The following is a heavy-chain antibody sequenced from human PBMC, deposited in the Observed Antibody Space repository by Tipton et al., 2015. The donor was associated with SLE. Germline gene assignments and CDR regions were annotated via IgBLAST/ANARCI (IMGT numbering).Heavy chain of an antibody. J-gene: IGHJ3*02. CDR3: ARELDTFDI. V-gene: IGHV4-61*02. Sequence: TLSLTCTVSGGSISSASYYWNWIRQPAGKGLEWIGRIFTSGYTDYNPSLNSRVPISVDASKNQFSLRMASVTAADTAVYYCARELDTFDIWGQGTMVTFSS. CDR1: GGSISSASYY. CDR2: IFTSGYT.